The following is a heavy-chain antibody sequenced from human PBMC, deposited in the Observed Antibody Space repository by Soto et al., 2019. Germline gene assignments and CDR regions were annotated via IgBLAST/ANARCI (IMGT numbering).Heavy chain of an antibody. CDR3: ARDDIVVVPAANKENYYYYMDV. J-gene: IGHJ6*03. V-gene: IGHV3-33*01. CDR2: IWYDGSNK. D-gene: IGHD2-2*01. Sequence: GGSLRLSCAASGFTFSSYGMHWVRQAPGKGLEWVAVIWYDGSNKYYADSVKGRFTISRDNSKNTLYLQMNSLRAEDTAVYYCARDDIVVVPAANKENYYYYMDVWGKGTTVTVSS. CDR1: GFTFSSYG.